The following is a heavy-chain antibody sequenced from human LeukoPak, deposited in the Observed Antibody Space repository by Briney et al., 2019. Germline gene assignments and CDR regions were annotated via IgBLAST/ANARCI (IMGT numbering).Heavy chain of an antibody. CDR3: ARHVDTAQFDY. CDR2: IYYSGST. D-gene: IGHD5-18*01. J-gene: IGHJ4*02. CDR1: GGSISSGGYS. V-gene: IGHV4-30-4*07. Sequence: SETLSLTCAVSGGSISSGGYSWSWIRQPPGKGLEWIGYIYYSGSTYYNPSLKSRVTISVDTSKNQFSLKLSPVTAADTAVYYCARHVDTAQFDYWGQGTLVTVSS.